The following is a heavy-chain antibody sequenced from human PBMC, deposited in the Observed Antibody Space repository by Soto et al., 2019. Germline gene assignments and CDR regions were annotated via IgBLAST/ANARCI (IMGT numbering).Heavy chain of an antibody. J-gene: IGHJ4*02. CDR2: ISSSSSTI. CDR1: GFTFSSYS. CDR3: ARERWFGELGDNYFDY. Sequence: GGSLRLSCAASGFTFSSYSMNWVRQAPGKGLEWVSYISSSSSTIYYADSVKGRFTISRDNAKNSLYLQMNSLRAEDTAVYYCARERWFGELGDNYFDYWGQGTLVTVSS. D-gene: IGHD3-10*01. V-gene: IGHV3-48*01.